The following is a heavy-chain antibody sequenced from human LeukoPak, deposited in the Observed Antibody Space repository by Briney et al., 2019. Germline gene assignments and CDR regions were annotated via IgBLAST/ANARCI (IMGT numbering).Heavy chain of an antibody. CDR2: INPHSGGT. CDR3: ARGVTARGFYYYMDI. D-gene: IGHD2-21*02. CDR1: GYTFTGYY. J-gene: IGHJ6*03. V-gene: IGHV1-2*02. Sequence: GASVKVSCKASGYTFTGYYIQWVRQAPGQGLECMGWINPHSGGTNYAQEFQGRVTMTRDTSISTAYMELSSLRPDDTAVYSCARGVTARGFYYYMDIWGNGTTVTISS.